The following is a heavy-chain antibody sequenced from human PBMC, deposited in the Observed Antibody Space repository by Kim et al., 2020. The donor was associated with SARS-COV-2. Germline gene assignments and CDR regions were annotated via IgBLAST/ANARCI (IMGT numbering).Heavy chain of an antibody. D-gene: IGHD5-12*01. V-gene: IGHV3-48*02. Sequence: GGSLRLSCAASGFTFSSYSMNWVRQAPGKGLEWVSYISSSSSTIHYADSVKGRFTISRDNAKNSLYLQMNSLRDEDTAVYYCATTPRGMATIPSTFMDVWGQGTTVTVSS. CDR1: GFTFSSYS. J-gene: IGHJ6*02. CDR3: ATTPRGMATIPSTFMDV. CDR2: ISSSSSTI.